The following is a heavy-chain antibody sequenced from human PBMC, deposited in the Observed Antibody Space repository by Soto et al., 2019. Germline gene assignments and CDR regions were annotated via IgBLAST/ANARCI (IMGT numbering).Heavy chain of an antibody. CDR2: ISWNSGDI. CDR1: GFSFDDYG. V-gene: IGHV3-9*01. D-gene: IGHD2-21*02. J-gene: IGHJ4*02. Sequence: EVQLVESGGGSVQPGRSLRLSCAASGFSFDDYGVHWVRQGPGKGLEWVSGISWNSGDIYYADSVKGRFTISRDNAKRSLYLQMNSLRTEDTAIYYFAKDNDLNRDGPFDYWGQGILVTVSS. CDR3: AKDNDLNRDGPFDY.